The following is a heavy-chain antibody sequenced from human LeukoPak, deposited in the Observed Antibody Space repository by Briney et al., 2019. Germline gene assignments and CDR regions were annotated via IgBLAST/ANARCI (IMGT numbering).Heavy chain of an antibody. Sequence: GGSLRLSCAASRFTFSSYAMHWVRQAPGKGLEWVAFIRYDASNKYYADSVRGRFTISRDNAKNTLYLQMNSLRAEDTAVYYCASQTTYYYDSSGFNWFDPWGQGTLVTVSS. V-gene: IGHV3-30*02. CDR1: RFTFSSYA. J-gene: IGHJ5*02. CDR2: IRYDASNK. D-gene: IGHD3-22*01. CDR3: ASQTTYYYDSSGFNWFDP.